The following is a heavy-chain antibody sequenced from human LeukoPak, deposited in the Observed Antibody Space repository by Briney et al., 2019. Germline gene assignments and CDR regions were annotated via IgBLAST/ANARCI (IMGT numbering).Heavy chain of an antibody. J-gene: IGHJ4*02. Sequence: HPGGSLRLSCAASGFTVSSNYMSWVRQAPGKGLEWVSAISGSGGSTYYADSVKGRFTISRDNSKNTLYLQMNSLRAEDTAVYYCAKDKGYSSGWYGDYWGQGTLVTVSS. CDR2: ISGSGGST. V-gene: IGHV3-23*01. CDR3: AKDKGYSSGWYGDY. D-gene: IGHD6-19*01. CDR1: GFTVSSNY.